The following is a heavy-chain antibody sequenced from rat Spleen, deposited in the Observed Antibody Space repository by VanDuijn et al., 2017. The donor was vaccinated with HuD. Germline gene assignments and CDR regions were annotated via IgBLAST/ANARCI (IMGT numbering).Heavy chain of an antibody. CDR3: TTVGY. J-gene: IGHJ2*01. D-gene: IGHD4-6*01. CDR1: GFSLTSFA. CDR2: IWGDGST. Sequence: QVQLKESGPGLVQPSQTLSLTRPVSGFSLTSFALKRVRQPPGKGLEWMGGIWGDGSTNYNSPLESRLSISRDTSKSQLFLKMNSLQTEDTALYFCTTVGYWGQGVMVTVSS. V-gene: IGHV2-15*01.